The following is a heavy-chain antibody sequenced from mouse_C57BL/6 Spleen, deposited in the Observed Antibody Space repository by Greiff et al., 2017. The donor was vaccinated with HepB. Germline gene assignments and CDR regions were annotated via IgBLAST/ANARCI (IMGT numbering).Heavy chain of an antibody. CDR2: ISYDGSN. D-gene: IGHD4-1*01. CDR3: ARPLTGTYYAMDY. V-gene: IGHV3-6*01. Sequence: EVKLMESGPGLVKPSQSLSLTCSVTGYSITSGYYWNWIRQFPGNKLEWMGYISYDGSNNYNPSLKNRISITRDTSKNQFFLKLNSVTTEDTATYYCARPLTGTYYAMDYWGQGTSVTVSS. CDR1: GYSITSGYY. J-gene: IGHJ4*01.